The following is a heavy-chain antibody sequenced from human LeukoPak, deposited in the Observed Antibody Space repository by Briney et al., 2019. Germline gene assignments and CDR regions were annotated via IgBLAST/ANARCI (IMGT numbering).Heavy chain of an antibody. V-gene: IGHV3-30*02. CDR3: AKTSRAEYQPDASGWFDY. J-gene: IGHJ4*02. CDR1: GFTFSSYG. Sequence: GGSLRLSCAASGFTFSSYGMHWVRQAPGKGLEWVAFIRYDGSNKYYADSVKGRFTISRDNSKSTLYLQMNSLRAEDTAVYYCAKTSRAEYQPDASGWFDYWGQGTLVTVSS. CDR2: IRYDGSNK. D-gene: IGHD2-2*01.